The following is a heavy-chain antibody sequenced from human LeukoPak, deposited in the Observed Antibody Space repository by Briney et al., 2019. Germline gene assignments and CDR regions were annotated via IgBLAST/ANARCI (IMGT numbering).Heavy chain of an antibody. Sequence: ASVKVSCKASGYTFTSYDINWVRQATGQGLEWMGWMNPNSGNTGYAQQFQGRVTITRNTSISTAYMELSSLRSEDTAVYYCARAGSNDFWSGDHYYYYYMDVWGKGTTVTVSS. CDR2: MNPNSGNT. CDR3: ARAGSNDFWSGDHYYYYYMDV. V-gene: IGHV1-8*03. J-gene: IGHJ6*03. D-gene: IGHD3-3*01. CDR1: GYTFTSYD.